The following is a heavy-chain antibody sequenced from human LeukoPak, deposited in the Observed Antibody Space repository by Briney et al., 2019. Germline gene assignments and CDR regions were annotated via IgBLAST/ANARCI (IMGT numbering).Heavy chain of an antibody. CDR1: GYTLTELS. Sequence: ASVTVSCKVSGYTLTELSLHWLRQAPAKGLDWVGGFDPEDGETIYAPKFQGRFTMTEDTSTDTAYMELSSLRSEDTAVYYCASRLPPVDAFYIWGQGTMVTVSS. CDR3: ASRLPPVDAFYI. CDR2: FDPEDGET. V-gene: IGHV1-24*01. D-gene: IGHD2-15*01. J-gene: IGHJ3*02.